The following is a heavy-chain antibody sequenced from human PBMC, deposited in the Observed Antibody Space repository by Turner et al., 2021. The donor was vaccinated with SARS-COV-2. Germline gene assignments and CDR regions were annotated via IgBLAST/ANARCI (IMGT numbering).Heavy chain of an antibody. V-gene: IGHV3-21*01. D-gene: IGHD2-2*01. Sequence: EVQLVESGGGLVKPGGSLRLSCAASGFTFSSYSMNWVRQAPGKGLEWVSSISYSSTYIYYADSVKGRFTISRDNAKNSLYLQMNSLRAEDTAVYYCARDHRPVVVPAAKRAGSYYYGMDVWGQGTTVTVSS. CDR1: GFTFSSYS. J-gene: IGHJ6*02. CDR2: ISYSSTYI. CDR3: ARDHRPVVVPAAKRAGSYYYGMDV.